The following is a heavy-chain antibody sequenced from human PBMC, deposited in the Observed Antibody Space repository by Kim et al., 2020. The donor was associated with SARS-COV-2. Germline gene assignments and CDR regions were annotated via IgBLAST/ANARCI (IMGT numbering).Heavy chain of an antibody. V-gene: IGHV3-74*01. D-gene: IGHD1-26*01. CDR3: ARDPSIVGANNGGY. Sequence: ADSVTGRVTISRDNAKNTLYLQMNSLSAEDTAVYYCARDPSIVGANNGGYWGQGTLVTVSS. J-gene: IGHJ4*02.